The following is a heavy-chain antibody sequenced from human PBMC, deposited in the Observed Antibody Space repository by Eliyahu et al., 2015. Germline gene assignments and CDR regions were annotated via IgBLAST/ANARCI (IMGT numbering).Heavy chain of an antibody. J-gene: IGHJ4*02. D-gene: IGHD4-23*01. V-gene: IGHV4-38-2*01. CDR1: GYSISSGYY. Sequence: QVQLQESGPGLVKPSETLSLTCAVXGYSISSGYYWGWIRQPPGKGLEWIAGIYHSGSTYYNPSLKSRVTISIDTSKNQFSLKLTSVTAADTAVYYCARVRTTVVSPDYFDYWGQGTLVTVSS. CDR2: IYHSGST. CDR3: ARVRTTVVSPDYFDY.